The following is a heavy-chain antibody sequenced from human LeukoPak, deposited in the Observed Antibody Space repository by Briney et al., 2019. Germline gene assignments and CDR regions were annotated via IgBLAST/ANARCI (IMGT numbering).Heavy chain of an antibody. CDR3: ARPLDSSKTYDAFDI. J-gene: IGHJ3*02. D-gene: IGHD3-22*01. Sequence: GRSLRLSCAASGFTFDDYAMHWVRQAPGKGLEWVSGISWNSGSIGYADSVKGRFTISRDNAKNSLYLQMNSLRAEDTALYYCARPLDSSKTYDAFDIWGQGTMVTVSS. CDR2: ISWNSGSI. V-gene: IGHV3-9*01. CDR1: GFTFDDYA.